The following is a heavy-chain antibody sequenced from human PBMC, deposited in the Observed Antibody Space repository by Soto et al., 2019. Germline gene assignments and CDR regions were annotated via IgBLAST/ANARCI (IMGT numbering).Heavy chain of an antibody. D-gene: IGHD2-2*01. Sequence: GGSLRLSCAASGFTFSSYWMHWVRQAPGKGLVWVSRINSDGSSTSYADSVKGRFTISRDNAKNTLYLQMNSLRAEDTAVYYCARDLVVTAIIITGRFDYWGQGTLVTVYS. V-gene: IGHV3-74*01. CDR1: GFTFSSYW. CDR3: ARDLVVTAIIITGRFDY. J-gene: IGHJ4*02. CDR2: INSDGSST.